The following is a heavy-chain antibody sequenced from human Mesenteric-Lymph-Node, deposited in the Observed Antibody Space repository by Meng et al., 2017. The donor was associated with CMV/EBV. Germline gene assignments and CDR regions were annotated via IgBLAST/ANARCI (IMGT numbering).Heavy chain of an antibody. CDR2: IHYSGST. Sequence: SETLSLTCTVSGGSISSFYWSWIRQPPGRGLEWIGYIHYSGSTNYNPSLKNRVTISVDTSKNQFSLKLSSVTAADTAVYYCARDGVVPAARDYYYHGMDVWGQGTAVTVSS. CDR3: ARDGVVPAARDYYYHGMDV. V-gene: IGHV4-59*01. D-gene: IGHD2-2*01. CDR1: GGSISSFY. J-gene: IGHJ6*02.